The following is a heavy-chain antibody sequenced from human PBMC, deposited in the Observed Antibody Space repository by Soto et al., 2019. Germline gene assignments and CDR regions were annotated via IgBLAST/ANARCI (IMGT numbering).Heavy chain of an antibody. CDR2: LHHGGST. D-gene: IGHD3-16*01. CDR3: ASGGNWFDP. CDR1: RYSINNNNW. J-gene: IGHJ5*02. Sequence: SETLSLTCDVSRYSINNNNWWSWVRQPPGGGLEWIGELHHGGSTNYNPSLESRATFSVDISKNQFFLKSVTAADTAVYYCASGGNWFDPWGQGVLVTVSS. V-gene: IGHV4-4*02.